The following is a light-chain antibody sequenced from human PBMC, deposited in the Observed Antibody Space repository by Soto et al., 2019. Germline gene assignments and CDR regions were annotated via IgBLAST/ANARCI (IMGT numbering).Light chain of an antibody. CDR3: CSYGGSFPYV. J-gene: IGLJ1*01. Sequence: QSVLTQPPSVSGSPGQSVTITCTGTSSDVGGYDYVSWYQQRPGKAPKLLIYDVTKRPSGVPDRFSGSKSGNTASLTISGLQAEDEADFYCCSYGGSFPYVFGTGTKVTLL. CDR2: DVT. V-gene: IGLV2-11*01. CDR1: SSDVGGYDY.